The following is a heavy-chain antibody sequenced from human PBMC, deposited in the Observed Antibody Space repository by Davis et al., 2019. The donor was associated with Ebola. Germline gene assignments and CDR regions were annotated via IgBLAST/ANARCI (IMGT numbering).Heavy chain of an antibody. CDR3: ARPLRSEGYQYYGMDV. CDR1: GDSFTSHW. D-gene: IGHD2-2*01. Sequence: KVSCKDSGDSFTSHWIGWVRQMPGKGLEWMGIIYTGDSDTRYSPSFRGQVTISADKSIATAYLQWSSLKAPDTAMYYCARPLRSEGYQYYGMDVWGQGTTVTVSS. V-gene: IGHV5-51*01. CDR2: IYTGDSDT. J-gene: IGHJ6*02.